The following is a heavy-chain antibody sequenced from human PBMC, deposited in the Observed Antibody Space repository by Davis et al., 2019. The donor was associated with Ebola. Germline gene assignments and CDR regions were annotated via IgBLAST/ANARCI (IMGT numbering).Heavy chain of an antibody. D-gene: IGHD6-6*01. Sequence: MPSETLSLTCAVYGGSFSGYYWSWIRQPPGKGLEWIGEINHSGSTNYNPSLKSRVTISVDTSKNQFSLKLSSVTAADTAVYYCARDRIAGSSSFSYYYGMDVWGQGTTVTVSS. CDR2: INHSGST. CDR1: GGSFSGYY. V-gene: IGHV4-34*01. CDR3: ARDRIAGSSSFSYYYGMDV. J-gene: IGHJ6*02.